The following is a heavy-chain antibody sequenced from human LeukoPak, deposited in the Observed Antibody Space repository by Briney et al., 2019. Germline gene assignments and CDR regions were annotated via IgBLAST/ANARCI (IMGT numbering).Heavy chain of an antibody. Sequence: TETLSLTCTVSGGSIGSHYWSWIRQPPGSVLEWIGYVYYSGTTNYNPSLKSRVTISVDTSKNQFSLKLSSVTAADTAVYYCARDYYDSRGEAFDIWGLGTMVTVSS. CDR1: GGSIGSHY. CDR3: ARDYYDSRGEAFDI. CDR2: VYYSGTT. V-gene: IGHV4-59*11. D-gene: IGHD3-22*01. J-gene: IGHJ3*02.